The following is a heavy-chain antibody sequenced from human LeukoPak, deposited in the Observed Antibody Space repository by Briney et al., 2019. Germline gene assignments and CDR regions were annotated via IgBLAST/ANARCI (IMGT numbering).Heavy chain of an antibody. Sequence: SETLSLTCSVSGGSLSNYYWNWIRQPPGKGLEWIGSMYYGGSTNYNPSLKSRVTISVDTSEDQFSLKVSSVTAADTAVYYCARHRGSSWYESFDYWGQGILVTVSS. CDR1: GGSLSNYY. D-gene: IGHD6-13*01. CDR2: MYYGGST. V-gene: IGHV4-59*08. CDR3: ARHRGSSWYESFDY. J-gene: IGHJ4*02.